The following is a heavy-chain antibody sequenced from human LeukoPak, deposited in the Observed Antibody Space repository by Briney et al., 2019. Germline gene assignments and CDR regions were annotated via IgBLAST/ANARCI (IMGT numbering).Heavy chain of an antibody. V-gene: IGHV3-48*03. CDR3: AELGITMIGGV. J-gene: IGHJ6*04. Sequence: GGSLRLSCAASGFTFSSYAMSWVRQAPGKGLEWISYISSSGRTIYYADSVKGRFTISRDNAKNSLYLQMNSLRAEDTAVYYCAELGITMIGGVWGKGTTVTISS. CDR1: GFTFSSYA. CDR2: ISSSGRTI. D-gene: IGHD3-10*02.